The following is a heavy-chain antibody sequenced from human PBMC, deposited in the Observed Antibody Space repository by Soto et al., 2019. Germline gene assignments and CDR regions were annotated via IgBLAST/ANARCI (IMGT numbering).Heavy chain of an antibody. CDR2: ISAYNGNT. CDR1: GYTFTSYG. Sequence: GASVKVSCKASGYTFTSYGISWVRQAPGQGLEWMGWISAYNGNTNYAQKFQGWVTMTRDTSISTAYMELSRLRSDDTAVYYCARDRNSLSAFDIWGQGTMVTVSS. J-gene: IGHJ3*02. CDR3: ARDRNSLSAFDI. D-gene: IGHD1-7*01. V-gene: IGHV1-18*01.